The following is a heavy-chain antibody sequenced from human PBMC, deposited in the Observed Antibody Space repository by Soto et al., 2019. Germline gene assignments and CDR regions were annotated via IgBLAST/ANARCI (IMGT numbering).Heavy chain of an antibody. Sequence: SVKVSCKASGGTFSSYTISWVRQAPGQGLEWMGRIIPILGIANYAQKFQGRVTITADKSTSTAYMELSSLRSEDTAVYYCAREPSEYYDILTGPTPPGMDVWGQGTTVTVSS. CDR3: AREPSEYYDILTGPTPPGMDV. CDR2: IIPILGIA. J-gene: IGHJ6*02. D-gene: IGHD3-9*01. V-gene: IGHV1-69*04. CDR1: GGTFSSYT.